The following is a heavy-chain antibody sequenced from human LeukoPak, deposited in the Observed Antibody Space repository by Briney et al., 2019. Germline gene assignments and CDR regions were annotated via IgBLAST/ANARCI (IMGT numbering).Heavy chain of an antibody. D-gene: IGHD6-6*01. CDR1: GFTFSSYS. Sequence: PGGSLRLSCAASGFTFSSYSMNWVRRAPGKGLEWVSYISSSSSTIYYADSVKGRFTISRDNAKNSLYLQMNSLRAEDTAVYYCARVARYSSSSPPLDYWGQGTLVTVSS. CDR3: ARVARYSSSSPPLDY. V-gene: IGHV3-48*01. CDR2: ISSSSSTI. J-gene: IGHJ4*02.